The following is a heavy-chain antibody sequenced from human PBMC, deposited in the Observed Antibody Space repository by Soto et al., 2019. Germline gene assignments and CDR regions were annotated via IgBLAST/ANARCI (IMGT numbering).Heavy chain of an antibody. J-gene: IGHJ4*02. D-gene: IGHD6-13*01. Sequence: SETLSLTCTVFGGSISSSSYYWGWIRQPPGKGLEWIGSIYYSGRTYYNPSLKSRVTISVDTSKNQFSLKISSVTAADTAVYYCPRIRTAAAGMGGFDYWGQGTLVTVSS. CDR1: GGSISSSSYY. V-gene: IGHV4-39*01. CDR3: PRIRTAAAGMGGFDY. CDR2: IYYSGRT.